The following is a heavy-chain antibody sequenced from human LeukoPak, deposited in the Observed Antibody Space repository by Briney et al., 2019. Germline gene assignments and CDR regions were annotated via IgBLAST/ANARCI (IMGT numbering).Heavy chain of an antibody. CDR1: GYTFTSYY. CDR3: ARVGFTTGFDY. D-gene: IGHD1-1*01. J-gene: IGHJ4*02. V-gene: IGHV1-69*13. CDR2: IIPIFDTP. Sequence: ASVKVSCKASGYTFTSYYMHWVRQAPGQGLEWMGGIIPIFDTPYYAQNFQDRFTITADESTSTAYMELTSLGSEDTAMYYCARVGFTTGFDYWGQGTLVTVSS.